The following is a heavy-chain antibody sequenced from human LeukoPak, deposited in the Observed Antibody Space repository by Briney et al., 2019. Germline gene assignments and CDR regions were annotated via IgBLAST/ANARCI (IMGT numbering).Heavy chain of an antibody. J-gene: IGHJ4*02. CDR1: GYSINSGYY. CDR2: IYHSGST. CDR3: ARHSAGALSNYFDY. V-gene: IGHV4-38-2*02. D-gene: IGHD1-26*01. Sequence: SETLSLTCTVSGYSINSGYYWGWIRQPPGKGLEWIGSIYHSGSTYYNPSLKSRVTISVDTSKNQFSLKLSSVTAADTAVYYCARHSAGALSNYFDYWGQGTLVTVSS.